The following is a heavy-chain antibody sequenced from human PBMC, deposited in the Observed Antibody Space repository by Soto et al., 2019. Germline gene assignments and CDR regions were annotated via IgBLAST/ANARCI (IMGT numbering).Heavy chain of an antibody. J-gene: IGHJ6*02. V-gene: IGHV3-66*01. CDR1: GCAGSSNY. Sequence: PGRSLRVSCAAAGCAGSSNYRTWVRKNPGKGLEWVSVIHSGGDTHYADSVRGRFTISRDNSKNTLYLQMNSLRAEDTAVYYCARSRTGTTYGGMDVWGQGTTVTVSS. CDR3: ARSRTGTTYGGMDV. CDR2: IHSGGDT. D-gene: IGHD1-7*01.